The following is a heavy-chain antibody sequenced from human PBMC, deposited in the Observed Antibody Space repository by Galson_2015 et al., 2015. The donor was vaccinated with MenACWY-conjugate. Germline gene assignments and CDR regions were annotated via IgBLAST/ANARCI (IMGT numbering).Heavy chain of an antibody. V-gene: IGHV2-5*02. Sequence: PALVKPTQTLTLACTFSGFSLSTNKMGVGWIRQPPGKALEWLALIYWVDEKHYNPSLKSRLTLTKATSKTQAGLTLTNMDPVDTGTYYCAHRRHWGLREKPDAFDVWGQGTLVTVSS. J-gene: IGHJ3*01. D-gene: IGHD7-27*01. CDR3: AHRRHWGLREKPDAFDV. CDR1: GFSLSTNKMG. CDR2: IYWVDEK.